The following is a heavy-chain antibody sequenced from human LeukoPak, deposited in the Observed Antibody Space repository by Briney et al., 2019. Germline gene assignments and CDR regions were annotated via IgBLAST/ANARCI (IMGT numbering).Heavy chain of an antibody. CDR3: ARTGKFDS. CDR1: GFTFSSYS. J-gene: IGHJ5*01. CDR2: ISSSSSTI. Sequence: PGGSLRLSCAASGFTFSSYSMNWVRQAPGKGLEWVSYISSSSSTIYYADSVKGRFTISRDNAKNSLFLQMNTLRAEDTAVYYCARTGKFDSWGQGTLVTVSA. V-gene: IGHV3-48*04.